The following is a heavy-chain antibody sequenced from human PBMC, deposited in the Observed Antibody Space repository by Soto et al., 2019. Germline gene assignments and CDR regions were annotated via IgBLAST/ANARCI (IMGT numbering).Heavy chain of an antibody. V-gene: IGHV4-59*01. D-gene: IGHD1-26*01. J-gene: IGHJ4*02. Sequence: QVQLQESGPGLVKPSETLSTTCTVSGDSISNYYWNWIRQPPGKGLEWIGYIYYSGRTNYNPSHKSRVTITVDPSKTPFSLKLSSVTAADTAVYYCARDRGSYSYLDSWGQGTLVTVSS. CDR1: GDSISNYY. CDR2: IYYSGRT. CDR3: ARDRGSYSYLDS.